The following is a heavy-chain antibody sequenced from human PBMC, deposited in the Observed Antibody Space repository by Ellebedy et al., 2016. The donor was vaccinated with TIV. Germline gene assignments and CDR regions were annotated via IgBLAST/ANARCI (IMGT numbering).Heavy chain of an antibody. CDR2: IYYSGST. D-gene: IGHD2-2*01. Sequence: SETLSLXCTVSGGSISSGGYYWSWIRQHPGKGLEWIGYIYYSGSTYYNPSLKSRVTISVDTSKNQFSLKLSSVTAADTAVYYCARYLQSIVVPRMKSFDIWGQGTMVTVSS. CDR3: ARYLQSIVVPRMKSFDI. J-gene: IGHJ3*02. CDR1: GGSISSGGYY. V-gene: IGHV4-31*03.